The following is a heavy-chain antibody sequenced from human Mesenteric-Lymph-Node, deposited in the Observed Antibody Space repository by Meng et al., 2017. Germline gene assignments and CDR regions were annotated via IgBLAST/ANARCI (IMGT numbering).Heavy chain of an antibody. CDR1: GFTFSSDW. J-gene: IGHJ4*02. CDR2: INQDGGVK. V-gene: IGHV3-7*01. CDR3: AGDEDYDSRGYWLPSFDY. D-gene: IGHD3-22*01. Sequence: GGSLRLSCAASGFTFSSDWMGWVRQAPGKGLELVANINQDGGVKNYVDSEKGRFIISRDNAKNSLSLQMNSLKAEDPAVYYCAGDEDYDSRGYWLPSFDYWGQGTLVTVSS.